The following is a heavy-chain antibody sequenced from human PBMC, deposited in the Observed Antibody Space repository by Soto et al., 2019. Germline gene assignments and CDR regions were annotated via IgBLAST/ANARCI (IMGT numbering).Heavy chain of an antibody. Sequence: QVQLVQSGAEVKKPGASVKVSCKASGYTFTSYGISWVRQAPGQGLEWMGWISAYNGNTNYAQKLQGKVTMTTDTTKSKAYMELRSLRTDDTAEYYCARDKWLRPVYGMDVWGQGTTITGSS. D-gene: IGHD5-12*01. CDR2: ISAYNGNT. V-gene: IGHV1-18*04. CDR1: GYTFTSYG. CDR3: ARDKWLRPVYGMDV. J-gene: IGHJ6*02.